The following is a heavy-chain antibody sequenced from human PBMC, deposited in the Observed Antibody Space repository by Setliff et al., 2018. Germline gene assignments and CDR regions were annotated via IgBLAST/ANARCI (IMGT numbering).Heavy chain of an antibody. J-gene: IGHJ6*03. CDR3: AREQWLDPPGYYYMDV. CDR1: GGSVSSGSYY. Sequence: SETLSLTCTVSGGSVSSGSYYWSWIRQPPGKGLERIGSIYHSGSTYYNPSLQSRVYISVDTSKNQFSLKLNSVTAADMAVYYCAREQWLDPPGYYYMDVWAKGTTVTVSS. CDR2: IYHSGST. V-gene: IGHV4-39*07. D-gene: IGHD6-19*01.